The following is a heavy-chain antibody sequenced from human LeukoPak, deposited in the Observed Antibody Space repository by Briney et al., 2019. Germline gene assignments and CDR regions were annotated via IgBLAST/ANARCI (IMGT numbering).Heavy chain of an antibody. J-gene: IGHJ3*02. CDR1: GYTFTVYY. D-gene: IGHD3-22*01. V-gene: IGHV1-2*02. CDR2: INPNSGGT. Sequence: GASVKLSCKASGYTFTVYYMHWVRQAPGQGLEWMGWINPNSGGTNYAQKFQGRVTMTRDTSISTAYMELSRLRSDDTAVYYCASPNSGYDAFDIWGQGTMVTVSS. CDR3: ASPNSGYDAFDI.